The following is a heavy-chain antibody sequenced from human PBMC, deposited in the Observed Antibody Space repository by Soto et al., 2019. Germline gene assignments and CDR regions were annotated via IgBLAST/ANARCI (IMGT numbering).Heavy chain of an antibody. CDR3: ARGGYDSSGYLLPSFFDY. V-gene: IGHV5-51*01. Sequence: LGESLKISCKCSGYSFISYWIGWVRQMPGKGLEWMGIIYPGDSDTRYSPSFQGQVTISADKSISTAYLQWSSLKASDTAMYYCARGGYDSSGYLLPSFFDYWGQGTLVTVSS. CDR2: IYPGDSDT. J-gene: IGHJ4*02. CDR1: GYSFISYW. D-gene: IGHD3-22*01.